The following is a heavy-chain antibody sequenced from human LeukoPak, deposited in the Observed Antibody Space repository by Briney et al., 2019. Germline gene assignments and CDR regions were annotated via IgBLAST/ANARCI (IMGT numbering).Heavy chain of an antibody. CDR3: ATREEVGIQL. J-gene: IGHJ4*02. CDR1: GFTFSSHS. CDR2: IRSSSSYT. Sequence: GGSLRLSCAASGFTFSSHSMNWDRHAPGKGLEWVSSIRSSSSYTYYADSVKGRFTISRDNSKNSLYLQMKSLRAEDTAVYYCATREEVGIQLWGQGTLVTVSS. V-gene: IGHV3-21*01. D-gene: IGHD5-18*01.